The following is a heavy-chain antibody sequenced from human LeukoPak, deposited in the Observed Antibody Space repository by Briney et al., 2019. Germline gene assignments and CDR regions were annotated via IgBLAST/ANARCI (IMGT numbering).Heavy chain of an antibody. V-gene: IGHV4-34*01. J-gene: IGHJ6*03. CDR1: GGSFSGYY. CDR3: ARQGSGSYYGFRWDYYYYYMDV. Sequence: SETLSLTCAVYGGSFSGYYWSWIRQPPGKELGWIGEINHSGSTNYNPSLKSRVTISVDTSKNQFSLKLSSVTAADTAVYYCARQGSGSYYGFRWDYYYYYMDVWGKGTTVTISS. CDR2: INHSGST. D-gene: IGHD3-10*01.